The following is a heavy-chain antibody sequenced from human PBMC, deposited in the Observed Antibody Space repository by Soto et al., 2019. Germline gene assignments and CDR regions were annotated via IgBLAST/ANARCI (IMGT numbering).Heavy chain of an antibody. CDR1: GGTFSSYA. CDR2: ITPIFGTA. CDR3: ARDYGHDCSGGRCYFYF. V-gene: IGHV1-69*01. J-gene: IGHJ4*02. Sequence: QVQLVQSGAEVKKPGSSVKVSCKASGGTFSSYAISWVRQAPGQGLEWMGGITPIFGTANYAQKFQGRVTITEDESTSTAHMEMSSLRSEDTAVYYCARDYGHDCSGGRCYFYFWGQGTLVTVSS. D-gene: IGHD2-15*01.